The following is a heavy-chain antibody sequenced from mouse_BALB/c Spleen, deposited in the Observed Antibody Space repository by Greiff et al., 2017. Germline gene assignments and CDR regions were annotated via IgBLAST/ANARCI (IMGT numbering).Heavy chain of an antibody. Sequence: EVQLVESGGGLVQPGGSLKLSCAASGFTFSSYGMSWVRQTPDKRLELVATINSNGGSTYYPDSVKGRFTISRDNAKNTLYLQMSSLKSEDTAMYYCARDRVGTATDYWGQGTTLTVSS. D-gene: IGHD1-2*01. CDR3: ARDRVGTATDY. J-gene: IGHJ2*01. CDR2: INSNGGST. CDR1: GFTFSSYG. V-gene: IGHV5-6-3*01.